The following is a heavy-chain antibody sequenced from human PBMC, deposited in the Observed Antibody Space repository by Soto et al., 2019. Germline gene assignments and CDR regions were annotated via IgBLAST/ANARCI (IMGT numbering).Heavy chain of an antibody. Sequence: GGSLRLSCAASGFTFSSYAMSWVRQAPGKGLEWVSAISGSGSSTYYADSVKGRFTISRDNSKNTLYLQMNSLRAEDTAVYYCAKTPDNSGYDFPHWGQETLVTVSS. CDR1: GFTFSSYA. J-gene: IGHJ4*02. D-gene: IGHD5-12*01. CDR2: ISGSGSST. CDR3: AKTPDNSGYDFPH. V-gene: IGHV3-23*01.